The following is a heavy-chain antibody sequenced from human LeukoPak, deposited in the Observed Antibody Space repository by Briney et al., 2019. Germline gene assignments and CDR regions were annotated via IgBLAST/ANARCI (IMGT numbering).Heavy chain of an antibody. CDR3: ARGVRWWDY. Sequence: SETLCLTCAVSGGSISSYYWSWIRQPPGKGLEWIEYIYYSGSTNSTPSLKSRVTISVDTSKNQFSLKLSSVTAADTAVYYCARGVRWWDYWGQGTLVTVSS. V-gene: IGHV4-59*08. CDR1: GGSISSYY. CDR2: IYYSGST. J-gene: IGHJ4*02. D-gene: IGHD2-15*01.